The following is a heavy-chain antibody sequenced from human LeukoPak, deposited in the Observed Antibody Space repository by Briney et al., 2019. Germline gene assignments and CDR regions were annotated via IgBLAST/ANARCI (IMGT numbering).Heavy chain of an antibody. J-gene: IGHJ5*02. CDR2: IYYSGST. Sequence: SETLSLTCTVSGGSISSSSYYWGWIRQPPGKGLEWIGSIYYSGSTYYNPSLKSRVNILVDMSKNQFSLKLSSVTAADTAVYYCASQIVTTNTVGWFDPWGQGTLVTVSS. D-gene: IGHD5-12*01. V-gene: IGHV4-39*07. CDR1: GGSISSSSYY. CDR3: ASQIVTTNTVGWFDP.